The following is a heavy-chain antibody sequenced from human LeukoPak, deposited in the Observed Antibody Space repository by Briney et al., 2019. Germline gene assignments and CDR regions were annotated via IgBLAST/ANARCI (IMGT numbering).Heavy chain of an antibody. CDR2: INPSGGST. J-gene: IGHJ4*02. V-gene: IGHV1-46*01. Sequence: ASVEVSCKASGYTFTSYYMHWVRQAPGQGLEWMGIINPSGGSTSYAQKFRGRVTMTRDTSTSTVYMELSSLRSEDTAVYYCHYYDSSGYSFDYWGQGTLVTVSS. CDR1: GYTFTSYY. CDR3: HYYDSSGYSFDY. D-gene: IGHD3-22*01.